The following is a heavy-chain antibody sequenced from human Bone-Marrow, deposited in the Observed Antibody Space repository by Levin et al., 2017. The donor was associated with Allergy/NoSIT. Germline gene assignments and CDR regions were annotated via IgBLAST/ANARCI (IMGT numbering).Heavy chain of an antibody. CDR2: INYSGTA. CDR3: ARVSYSFRNGHTSYIFDS. CDR1: GGSISPYY. Sequence: SETLSLTCTVSGGSISPYYWNWIRQTPGKGLEWIGYINYSGTANVNPSLKSRLSISVDASKSLVSLNLTSVTAADTALYYCARVSYSFRNGHTSYIFDSWGQGTLVTVSS. V-gene: IGHV4-59*01. J-gene: IGHJ4*02. D-gene: IGHD2-8*01.